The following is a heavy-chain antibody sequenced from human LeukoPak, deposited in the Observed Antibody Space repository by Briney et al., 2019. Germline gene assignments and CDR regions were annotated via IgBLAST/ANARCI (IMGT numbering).Heavy chain of an antibody. CDR1: GYSFTDYS. V-gene: IGHV1-2*02. D-gene: IGHD3-22*01. Sequence: ASVKVSCKASGYSFTDYSIHWVRQAPGQGLEWMGWINPKTGDTNYPQEFQGRVTMTRDTSITTAYMDLSGLTSDDTAVYYCALDGRVRSGYNNLYYWGQGTLVTVSS. CDR3: ALDGRVRSGYNNLYY. J-gene: IGHJ4*02. CDR2: INPKTGDT.